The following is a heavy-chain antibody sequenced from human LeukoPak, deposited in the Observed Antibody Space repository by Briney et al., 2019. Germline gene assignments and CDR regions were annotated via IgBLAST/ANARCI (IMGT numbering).Heavy chain of an antibody. V-gene: IGHV4-59*08. CDR1: GGYITSYY. Sequence: SETLSLTCTVSGGYITSYYWSWIRQPPGKGLEYIGNIYYSGSTNYKLSLKSRVTISVDTSKNQFSLRLSSVTAADTAVYYCARGSSAPRWFPFDYWGQGTLVTVSS. CDR2: IYYSGST. CDR3: ARGSSAPRWFPFDY. J-gene: IGHJ4*02. D-gene: IGHD4-23*01.